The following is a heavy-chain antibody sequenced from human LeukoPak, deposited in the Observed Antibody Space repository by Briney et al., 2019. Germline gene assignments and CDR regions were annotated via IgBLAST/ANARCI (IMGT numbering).Heavy chain of an antibody. J-gene: IGHJ4*02. D-gene: IGHD3-22*01. CDR1: SYTFTSND. V-gene: IGHV1-18*01. CDR3: ARVGRCYDSSGYHYETFDY. Sequence: ASVKVSCKSSSYTFTSNDINWVRQAPGQGLEWMGLISTYNGNTNYTQKLQGRVTMTTDTSTSTAYMELRSLRSDDTAVYYCARVGRCYDSSGYHYETFDYWGQGTLVTVSS. CDR2: ISTYNGNT.